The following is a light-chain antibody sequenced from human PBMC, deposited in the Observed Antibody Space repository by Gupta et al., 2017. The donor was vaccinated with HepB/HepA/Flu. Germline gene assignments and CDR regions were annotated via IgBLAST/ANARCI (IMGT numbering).Light chain of an antibody. CDR3: QQYNNWPPRVT. J-gene: IGKJ3*01. CDR1: QSVSSN. CDR2: GAS. Sequence: EIVMTQSPATLSVSPGERATLSCRASQSVSSNLAWYQQKPGQAPRLLIYGASTRATGIPARFSGSGGGTEFTLTISSLQSEDFEVYYCQQYNNWPPRVTFGHGTKVDIK. V-gene: IGKV3-15*01.